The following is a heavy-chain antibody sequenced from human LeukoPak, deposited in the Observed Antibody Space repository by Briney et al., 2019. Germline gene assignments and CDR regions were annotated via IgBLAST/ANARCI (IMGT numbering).Heavy chain of an antibody. CDR3: AKSGGLSGSGRLAMDV. Sequence: VGSLRLSSAAPGFTFSTYAMSWVRLAPGKGLEWVSGISGSGGSTYYADSVKGRFTSSRDNSNNTLYVQMNSLRVEDTAVYYCAKSGGLSGSGRLAMDVWGQGTTVTVSS. CDR1: GFTFSTYA. J-gene: IGHJ6*02. V-gene: IGHV3-23*01. CDR2: ISGSGGST. D-gene: IGHD3-10*01.